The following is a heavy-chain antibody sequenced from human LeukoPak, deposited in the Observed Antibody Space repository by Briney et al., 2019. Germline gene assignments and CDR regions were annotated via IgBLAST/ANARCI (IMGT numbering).Heavy chain of an antibody. CDR2: IKQDGSEK. J-gene: IGHJ6*03. CDR1: GFTFSSYW. D-gene: IGHD3-3*01. Sequence: GGSLRLSCAASGFTFSSYWMSWVRQAPGKGLEWVANIKQDGSEKYYVDSVKGRFTISRDNAKNSLYLQMNSLRAEDTAVYYCARVLYYDFPYYYYYMDVWGKGTTVTISS. CDR3: ARVLYYDFPYYYYYMDV. V-gene: IGHV3-7*01.